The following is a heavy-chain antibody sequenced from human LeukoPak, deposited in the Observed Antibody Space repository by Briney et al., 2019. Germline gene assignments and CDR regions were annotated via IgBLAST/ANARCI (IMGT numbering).Heavy chain of an antibody. D-gene: IGHD3/OR15-3a*01. CDR3: AKWTGNSVNFDY. J-gene: IGHJ4*02. Sequence: GGSLRLSCAASGFTFSSYAMSWVRQAPGKGLEWVSDINGSGGSTYYADSVKGRFTISRDNSKNTVHLHMNSLSAEDTAVYYCAKWTGNSVNFDYWGQGTLVTVSS. CDR1: GFTFSSYA. CDR2: INGSGGST. V-gene: IGHV3-23*01.